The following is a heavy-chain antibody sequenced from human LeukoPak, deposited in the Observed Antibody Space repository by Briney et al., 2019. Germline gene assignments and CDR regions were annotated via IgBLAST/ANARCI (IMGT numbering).Heavy chain of an antibody. CDR3: ASQPYFDY. J-gene: IGHJ4*02. V-gene: IGHV4-4*02. CDR1: GASVTSTNW. Sequence: SGTLSLNCAVSGASVTSTNWWNWVRQPPGKGLEWIGEIDHTGSTYYNPSLKSRVTISVDTSKNQFSLKLSSVTAADTAVYYCASQPYFDYWGQGTLVTVSS. CDR2: IDHTGST.